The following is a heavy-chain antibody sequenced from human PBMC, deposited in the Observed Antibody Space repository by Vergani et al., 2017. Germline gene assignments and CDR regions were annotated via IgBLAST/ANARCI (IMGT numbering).Heavy chain of an antibody. Sequence: EVQLVESGGGLVKPGGSLRLSCAASGFTFSNAWMNWVRQAPGKGLEWVGRIKSKTDGGTTDYAAPVKGRFTNSRDDSTNTLYLQMNSLKTEDTAVYSCTTQSLGSSGYYYYFDYWGQGTLVTVSS. CDR1: GFTFSNAW. V-gene: IGHV3-15*07. J-gene: IGHJ4*02. D-gene: IGHD3-22*01. CDR2: IKSKTDGGTT. CDR3: TTQSLGSSGYYYYFDY.